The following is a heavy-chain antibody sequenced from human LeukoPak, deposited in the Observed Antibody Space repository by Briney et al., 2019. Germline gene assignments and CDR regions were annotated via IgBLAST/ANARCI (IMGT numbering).Heavy chain of an antibody. CDR2: ISWNSGSI. J-gene: IGHJ6*02. CDR3: AKDKLSYYYYGMDV. CDR1: GFTFDDYA. Sequence: GGSLRLSCAASGFTFDDYAMHWVRQAPGKGLEWVSGISWNSGSIGYADSVKGRFTISRDNAKNSLYLQMNSLRAEDTALYYCAKDKLSYYYYGMDVWGRGTTVTVSS. V-gene: IGHV3-9*01. D-gene: IGHD2/OR15-2a*01.